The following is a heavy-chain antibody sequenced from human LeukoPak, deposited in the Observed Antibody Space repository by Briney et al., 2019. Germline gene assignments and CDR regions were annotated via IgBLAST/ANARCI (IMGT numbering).Heavy chain of an antibody. CDR3: ARGVDYDSSGYYYGFDY. CDR1: GFTFSSYA. V-gene: IGHV3-30-3*01. CDR2: ISYDGSNK. J-gene: IGHJ4*02. D-gene: IGHD3-22*01. Sequence: GGSLRLSCAASGFTFSSYAMHWVRQAPGKGLEWVAVISYDGSNKYYADSVKGRFTISRDNSKNTLYLQMNSLRAEDTAVYYCARGVDYDSSGYYYGFDYWGQGTLVTVSS.